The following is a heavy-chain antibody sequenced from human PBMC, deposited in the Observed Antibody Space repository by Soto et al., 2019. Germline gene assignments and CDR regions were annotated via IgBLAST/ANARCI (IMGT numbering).Heavy chain of an antibody. CDR2: IWYDGSNK. J-gene: IGHJ4*02. D-gene: IGHD5-12*01. CDR1: GFTFSSYG. Sequence: PGGSLRLSCAASGFTFSSYGMHWVRQAPGKGLEWVAVIWYDGSNKYYADSVKGRFTISRDNSKNTLYLQMNSLRAEDTAVYYCARDWAVATIRYYFDYWGQGTLVTVSS. V-gene: IGHV3-33*01. CDR3: ARDWAVATIRYYFDY.